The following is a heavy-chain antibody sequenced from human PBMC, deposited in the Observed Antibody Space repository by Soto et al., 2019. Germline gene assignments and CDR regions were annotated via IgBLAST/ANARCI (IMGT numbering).Heavy chain of an antibody. CDR3: AREISSSAEFDY. Sequence: SETLSLTCTVSGGSISSGDYYWSWIRQPPGKGLEWIGYIYYSGSTYYNPSLKSRVTISVDTSKNQVSLKLSSVTAADTAVYYCAREISSSAEFDYWGQGTLVTVSS. J-gene: IGHJ4*02. V-gene: IGHV4-30-4*01. CDR2: IYYSGST. CDR1: GGSISSGDYY. D-gene: IGHD6-6*01.